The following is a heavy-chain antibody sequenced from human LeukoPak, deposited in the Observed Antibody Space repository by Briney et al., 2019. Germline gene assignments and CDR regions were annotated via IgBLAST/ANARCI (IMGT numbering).Heavy chain of an antibody. Sequence: ASVKFSCKASGGTFSSYAISWVRQAPGQGLEWMGRIIPILGVANYAQKFQGRVTITADKSTSTAYMELSSLRSEDTAVYYCARDSAEHGSGSFDYWGQGTLVTVSS. CDR2: IIPILGVA. D-gene: IGHD3-10*01. CDR3: ARDSAEHGSGSFDY. J-gene: IGHJ4*02. V-gene: IGHV1-69*04. CDR1: GGTFSSYA.